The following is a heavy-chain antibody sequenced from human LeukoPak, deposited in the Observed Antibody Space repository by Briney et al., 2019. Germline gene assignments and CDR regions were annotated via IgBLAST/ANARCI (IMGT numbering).Heavy chain of an antibody. V-gene: IGHV3-23*01. CDR1: GFTFSDYD. CDR2: ISGSGGST. CDR3: ARGNSWAPFDY. Sequence: GGSLRLSCSASGFTFSDYDMNWVRQAPGKGLEWVSAISGSGGSTYYADSVKGRFTISRDNSKNTLYLQMNSLRAEDTAVYYCARGNSWAPFDYWGQGTLVTVSS. D-gene: IGHD4-23*01. J-gene: IGHJ4*02.